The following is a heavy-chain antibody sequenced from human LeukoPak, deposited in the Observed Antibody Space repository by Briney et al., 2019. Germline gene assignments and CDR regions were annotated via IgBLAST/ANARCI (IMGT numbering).Heavy chain of an antibody. CDR2: ISSSGSTI. Sequence: PGGSLRLSCAASGFTFSSYEMNWVRQAPGKGLERVSYISSSGSTIYYADSVKGRFTISRDNAKNSLYLQMNSLRAEDTAVYYCARGDGDYVDYWGQGTLVTVSS. CDR3: ARGDGDYVDY. V-gene: IGHV3-48*03. D-gene: IGHD3-16*01. J-gene: IGHJ4*02. CDR1: GFTFSSYE.